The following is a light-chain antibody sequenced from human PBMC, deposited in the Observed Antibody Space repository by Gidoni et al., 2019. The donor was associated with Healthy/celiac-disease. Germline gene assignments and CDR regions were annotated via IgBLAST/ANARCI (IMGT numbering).Light chain of an antibody. V-gene: IGKV3-20*01. CDR2: GAS. CDR1: QSVSRSY. CDR3: QQYGSPGT. J-gene: IGKJ2*02. Sequence: EIVLPQSPGTLSLSPGERATLSCRASQSVSRSYLAWYQQKPGQAPRLLIYGASSRATGIPDRFSGSGSGTDFTLTISRLEPEDFAVYYCQQYGSPGTFGQGTKLEIK.